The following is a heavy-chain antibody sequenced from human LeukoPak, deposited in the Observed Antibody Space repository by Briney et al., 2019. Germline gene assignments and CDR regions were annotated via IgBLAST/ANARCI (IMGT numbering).Heavy chain of an antibody. D-gene: IGHD4-11*01. V-gene: IGHV4-34*01. CDR2: INHSGST. J-gene: IGHJ4*02. Sequence: SETLSLTCAVYGGSFSGYYWSWIRQPPGKGLEWIGEINHSGSTNYNPSLKSRVTISVDTSKNQFSLKLSSVTAADTAVYYCARQESSNWDWGQGTLVTVSS. CDR1: GGSFSGYY. CDR3: ARQESSNWD.